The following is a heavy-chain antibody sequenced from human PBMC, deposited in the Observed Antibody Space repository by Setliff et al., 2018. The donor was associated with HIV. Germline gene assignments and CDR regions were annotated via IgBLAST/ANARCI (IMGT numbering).Heavy chain of an antibody. D-gene: IGHD6-13*01. V-gene: IGHV4-59*11. J-gene: IGHJ5*02. CDR2: LFHTGDT. CDR3: ARGGSSWYSHWFDP. CDR1: GASFTDHY. Sequence: SETLSLTCIVSGASFTDHYWSWIRQPPGKGLEWIGYLFHTGDTDYNPSLESRVTISVDRSKNQFSLQLTSVTAADTAVYYCARGGSSWYSHWFDPWGQGTLVTVSS.